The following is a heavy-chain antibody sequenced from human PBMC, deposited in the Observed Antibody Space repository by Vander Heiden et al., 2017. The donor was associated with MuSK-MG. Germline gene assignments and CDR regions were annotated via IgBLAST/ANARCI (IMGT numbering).Heavy chain of an antibody. J-gene: IGHJ4*02. V-gene: IGHV3-66*01. CDR2: VKGGGVI. D-gene: IGHD3-16*01. CDR1: GFIVSND. CDR3: ARSSWANNFYWGYFDY. Sequence: EMQLVESGGGLVQPGGSLRLSCSASGFIVSNDINWVRQTPWTGLEWVVTVKGGGVIDYADAVKGRFTTSRDTYKNVMYLQMNVLRIEDTGVYYWARSSWANNFYWGYFDYWGQGALVTVSS.